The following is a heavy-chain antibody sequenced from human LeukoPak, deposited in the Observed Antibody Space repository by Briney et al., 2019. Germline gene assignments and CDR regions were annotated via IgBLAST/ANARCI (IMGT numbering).Heavy chain of an antibody. D-gene: IGHD4-17*01. CDR3: AREGGGNGDRSFDY. Sequence: GGSLRLSCAVTGFTVSSNYMSWVRQAPGKGLEWVSVIYSGGTTYYAGSVKGRFTISRDNSKNTLYLQMNSLRAEDTAVYYCAREGGGNGDRSFDYWGQGTLVTVSS. CDR2: IYSGGTT. CDR1: GFTVSSNY. J-gene: IGHJ4*02. V-gene: IGHV3-66*01.